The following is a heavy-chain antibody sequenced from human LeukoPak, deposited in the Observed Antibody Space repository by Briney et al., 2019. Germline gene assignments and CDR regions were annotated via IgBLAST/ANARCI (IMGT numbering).Heavy chain of an antibody. J-gene: IGHJ4*02. Sequence: SETLSLTCTVAGASVSGSGYYWGWIRQPPGKGLEWIGSIYSSGSTYYNASLQSRVTISIETSKNQISLRLNSVTAADTAVYYCARDFPITMVRGVVTPPFDYWGQGTLVTVSS. CDR2: IYSSGST. CDR3: ARDFPITMVRGVVTPPFDY. V-gene: IGHV4-39*02. CDR1: GASVSGSGYY. D-gene: IGHD3-10*01.